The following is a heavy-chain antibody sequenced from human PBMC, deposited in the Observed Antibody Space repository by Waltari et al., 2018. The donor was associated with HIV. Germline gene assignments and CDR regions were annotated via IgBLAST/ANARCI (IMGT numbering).Heavy chain of an antibody. CDR3: ARALWSGYYTPYYFDY. D-gene: IGHD3-3*01. V-gene: IGHV1-18*01. CDR2: ISAYNGHT. Sequence: QVQLVQSGAEVKKPGASVKVSCKASGHTFTNYGTSWVRQAPGQGLEWMGWISAYNGHTNYAQKLQGRVTMTTDTSTSTAYMDLRSLRSDDTAFYYCARALWSGYYTPYYFDYWGQGTLVTVSS. CDR1: GHTFTNYG. J-gene: IGHJ4*02.